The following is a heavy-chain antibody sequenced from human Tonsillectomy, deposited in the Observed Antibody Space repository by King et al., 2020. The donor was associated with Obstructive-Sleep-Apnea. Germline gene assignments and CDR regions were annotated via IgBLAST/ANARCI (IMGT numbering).Heavy chain of an antibody. CDR1: GFTFSSYS. V-gene: IGHV3-21*01. J-gene: IGHJ4*02. CDR2: ISSSSSYI. Sequence: VQLVESGGGLVKPGGSLRLSCAASGFTFSSYSMNWVRQAPGKGLEWVSSISSSSSYIYYADSVKGRLTISRDNAKNSLYLQMNSLRAEDTAVYYCARAYGSGSYYNGNFDYWGQGTLVTVSS. D-gene: IGHD3-10*01. CDR3: ARAYGSGSYYNGNFDY.